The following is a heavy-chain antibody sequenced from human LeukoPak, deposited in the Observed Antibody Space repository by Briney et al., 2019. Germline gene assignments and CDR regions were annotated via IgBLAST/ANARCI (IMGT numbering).Heavy chain of an antibody. CDR1: GFTFGDYA. V-gene: IGHV3-49*04. J-gene: IGHJ4*02. CDR3: TRAPHPRCSSSGCYLDY. CDR2: IQAKAYGGAT. D-gene: IGHD2-2*01. Sequence: GRSLRLSCSTAGFTFGDYAMSWVRQAPGKGLEWVGFIQAKAYGGATKYAASVNGRFSISRDDSQSIANLQMNDLKTEDTAVYYCTRAPHPRCSSSGCYLDYWGQGTLVTVSS.